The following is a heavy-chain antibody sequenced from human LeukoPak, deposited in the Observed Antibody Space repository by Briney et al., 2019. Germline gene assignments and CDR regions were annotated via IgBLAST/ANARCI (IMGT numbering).Heavy chain of an antibody. J-gene: IGHJ4*02. Sequence: SETLSLTCAVYGGSFSGYYWSWIRQPPGKGLEWIGEINHSGSTNYNPSLKSRVTISVDTSKNQFSLKLSSVTAADTAVYYCVRARRQWLVGANIRGDNPPYYYDYWGQGILVTVSS. CDR1: GGSFSGYY. CDR3: VRARRQWLVGANIRGDNPPYYYDY. CDR2: INHSGST. V-gene: IGHV4-34*01. D-gene: IGHD6-19*01.